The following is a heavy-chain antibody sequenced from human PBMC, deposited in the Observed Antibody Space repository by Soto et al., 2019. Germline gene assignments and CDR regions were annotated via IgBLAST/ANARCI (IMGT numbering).Heavy chain of an antibody. Sequence: SSETLSLTCTVSGGSISSGGYYWSWIRQHPGKGLEWIGNIYYSGSTYYNPSLKSRVTISVDTSKNQFSLKLSSVTAADTAVYYCARVSGSSSFSHYHYYGMAVWGQGTTVTVSS. CDR3: ARVSGSSSFSHYHYYGMAV. V-gene: IGHV4-31*03. CDR1: GGSISSGGYY. CDR2: IYYSGST. D-gene: IGHD6-6*01. J-gene: IGHJ6*02.